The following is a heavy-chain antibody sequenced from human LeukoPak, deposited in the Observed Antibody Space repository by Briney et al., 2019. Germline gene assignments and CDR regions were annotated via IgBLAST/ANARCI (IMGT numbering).Heavy chain of an antibody. CDR3: ARGFLVEESSTSWFDP. CDR1: GYTFTGYY. Sequence: GASVKVSCKASGYTFTGYYMHWVRQAPGQGLEWMGWINPNSGGTNYAQKFQGWVTMTRDTSISTAYMELSRLRSDDTAVYYCARGFLVEESSTSWFDPWGQGTLVTVSS. D-gene: IGHD2-8*02. CDR2: INPNSGGT. V-gene: IGHV1-2*04. J-gene: IGHJ5*02.